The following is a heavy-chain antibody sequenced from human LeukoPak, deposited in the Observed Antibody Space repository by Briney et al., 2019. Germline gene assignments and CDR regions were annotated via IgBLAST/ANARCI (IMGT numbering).Heavy chain of an antibody. CDR3: ARGTHYYYYMDV. Sequence: ASVKVSCKASGYTFTSYGISWVRQATGQGLEWMGWMNPNSGNTGYAQKFQGRVTMTRNTSISTAYMELSSLRSEDTAVYYCARGTHYYYYMDVWGKGTTVTISS. CDR2: MNPNSGNT. D-gene: IGHD2-15*01. J-gene: IGHJ6*03. V-gene: IGHV1-8*02. CDR1: GYTFTSYG.